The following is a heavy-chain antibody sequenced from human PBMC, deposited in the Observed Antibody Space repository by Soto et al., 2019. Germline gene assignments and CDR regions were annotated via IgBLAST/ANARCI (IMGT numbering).Heavy chain of an antibody. Sequence: PGCSLRLPCASSGFILGAHAMSWVRQAPGKGLELVSAINWIGGSTNYADSMKGRFTISRDNAKNSLYLQMSSLRAEDTALYYCARHGGTPDLYFDYWGQGT. CDR2: INWIGGST. CDR3: ARHGGTPDLYFDY. V-gene: IGHV3-20*04. D-gene: IGHD3-16*01. CDR1: GFILGAHA. J-gene: IGHJ4*02.